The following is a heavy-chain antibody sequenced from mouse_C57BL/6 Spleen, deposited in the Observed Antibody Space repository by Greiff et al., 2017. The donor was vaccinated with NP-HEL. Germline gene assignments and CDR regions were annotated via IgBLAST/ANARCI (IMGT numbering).Heavy chain of an antibody. V-gene: IGHV5-4*01. Sequence: DVHLVESGGGLVKPGGSLKLSCAASGFTFSSYAMSWVRQTPEKRLEWVATISDGGSYTYYPANVKGRFTISRDNAKNNLYLQMSHLKSEDTAMYYCAREVLLRSFAYWGQGTLVTVSA. CDR3: AREVLLRSFAY. CDR1: GFTFSSYA. J-gene: IGHJ3*01. D-gene: IGHD1-1*01. CDR2: ISDGGSYT.